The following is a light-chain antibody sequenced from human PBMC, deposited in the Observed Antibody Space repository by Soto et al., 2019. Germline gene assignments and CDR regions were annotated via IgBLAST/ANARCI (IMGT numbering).Light chain of an antibody. Sequence: IQLTQSPSFLPASVGDRVTITCRASQDINRYVAWYQQKSGQAPKLLIYRASNLQRGVPSRFSGSGSGTDFTLTISNLQPEDFATYHCQQVDSYPLTFGGGTKVDIK. J-gene: IGKJ4*01. CDR1: QDINRY. V-gene: IGKV1-9*01. CDR2: RAS. CDR3: QQVDSYPLT.